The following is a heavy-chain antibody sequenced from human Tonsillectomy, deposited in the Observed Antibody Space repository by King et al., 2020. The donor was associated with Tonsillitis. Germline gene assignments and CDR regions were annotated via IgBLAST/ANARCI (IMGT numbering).Heavy chain of an antibody. CDR1: GFTFSSYG. V-gene: IGHV3-30*18. CDR3: AKSGGSGSYPSGGYYFDY. D-gene: IGHD1-26*01. CDR2: ISYDGSNK. Sequence: VQLVESGGGVVQPGRSLRLSCAASGFTFSSYGMHWVRQAPGKGLEWVAVISYDGSNKYYADSVKGRFTISRDNSKNTLYLQMNSLRAEDTAVYYCAKSGGSGSYPSGGYYFDYWGQGTLVTVSS. J-gene: IGHJ4*02.